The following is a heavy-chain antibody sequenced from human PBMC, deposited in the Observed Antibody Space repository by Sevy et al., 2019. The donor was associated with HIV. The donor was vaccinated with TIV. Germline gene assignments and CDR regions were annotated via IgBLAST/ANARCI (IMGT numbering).Heavy chain of an antibody. CDR3: ARGHVRGASQPFDP. V-gene: IGHV4-59*13. CDR1: GGPLDFYY. Sequence: SETLSLTCIVSGGPLDFYYWTWIRQTPGKRLEWIGHIYYSGMTPRYNPSLESRVTLSVDRSKNQFSLRMSSVTAADTAVYYCARGHVRGASQPFDPWGQGTLVTVSS. CDR2: IYYSGMT. J-gene: IGHJ5*02. D-gene: IGHD3-16*01.